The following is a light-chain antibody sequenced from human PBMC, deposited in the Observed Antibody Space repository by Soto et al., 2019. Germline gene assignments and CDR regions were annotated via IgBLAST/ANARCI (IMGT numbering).Light chain of an antibody. CDR2: KAS. CDR1: QTISSW. V-gene: IGKV1-5*03. J-gene: IGKJ1*01. CDR3: QHYNTYPWT. Sequence: DIQMTQSPSTLSGSVGDRVTITCRASQTISSWLAWYQQKPGKAPKLLIYKASALESGVPSRFSGSGSGTEFTLTISSLEPEDFATYYCQHYNTYPWTFGQGTKVEIK.